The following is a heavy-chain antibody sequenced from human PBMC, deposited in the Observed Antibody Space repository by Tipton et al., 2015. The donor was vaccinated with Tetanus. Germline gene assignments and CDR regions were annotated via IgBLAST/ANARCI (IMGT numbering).Heavy chain of an antibody. CDR2: IYNTELT. CDR1: GAPINRSGYL. V-gene: IGHV4-31*03. J-gene: IGHJ4*02. Sequence: TLSLTCTVSGAPINRSGYLWTWVRQYPGRGLEWIGYIYNTELTSYTPSLESRVKISVDTSKNHFSLTLTSVTAADTAVYYCARGLPREPFYFDYWGQGKQVSVSS. D-gene: IGHD1-26*01. CDR3: ARGLPREPFYFDY.